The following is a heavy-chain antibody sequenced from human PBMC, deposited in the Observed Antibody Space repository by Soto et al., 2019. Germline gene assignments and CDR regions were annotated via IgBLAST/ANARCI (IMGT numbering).Heavy chain of an antibody. D-gene: IGHD2-2*01. J-gene: IGHJ5*02. CDR1: GGSFSGYY. V-gene: IGHV4-34*01. CDR3: ARGLQPSSTSCPNWFDP. Sequence: PSETLSLTCAVYGGSFSGYYWSWIRQPPGKGLEWTGEINHSGSTNYNPSLKSRVTISVDTSKNQSSLKLSSVTAADTAVYYCARGLQPSSTSCPNWFDPWGQGTLVTVSS. CDR2: INHSGST.